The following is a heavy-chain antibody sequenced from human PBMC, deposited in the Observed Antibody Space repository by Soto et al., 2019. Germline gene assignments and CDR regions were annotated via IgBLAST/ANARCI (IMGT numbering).Heavy chain of an antibody. CDR3: ARGVSAAVAGNWFDP. CDR2: ISSSSSYI. D-gene: IGHD6-19*01. V-gene: IGHV3-21*01. J-gene: IGHJ5*02. Sequence: EVQLVESGGGLGKPGGSLRLSCAASGFTFSSYSMNWVRQAPGKGLEWVSSISSSSSYIYYADSVKGRFTISRDNAKNSLYLQMNSLRAEDTAVYYCARGVSAAVAGNWFDPWGQGTLVTVSS. CDR1: GFTFSSYS.